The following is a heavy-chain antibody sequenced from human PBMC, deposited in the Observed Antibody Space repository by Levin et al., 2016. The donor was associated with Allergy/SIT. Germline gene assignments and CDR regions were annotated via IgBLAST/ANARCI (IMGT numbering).Heavy chain of an antibody. CDR3: AKSATESFPDSSGYYFGTFDI. V-gene: IGHV3-9*01. D-gene: IGHD3-22*01. CDR2: ISWNSGSI. CDR1: GFTFDDYA. Sequence: GGSLRLSCAASGFTFDDYAMHWVRQAPGKGLEWVSGISWNSGSIGYADSVKGRFTISRDNAKNSLYLQMNSLRAEDTALYYCAKSATESFPDSSGYYFGTFDIWGQGTMVTVSS. J-gene: IGHJ3*02.